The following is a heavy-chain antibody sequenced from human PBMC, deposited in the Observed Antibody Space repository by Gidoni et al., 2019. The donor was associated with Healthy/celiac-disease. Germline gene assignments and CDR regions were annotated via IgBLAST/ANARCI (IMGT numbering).Heavy chain of an antibody. CDR1: GFTLSSYS. J-gene: IGHJ6*02. D-gene: IGHD3-3*01. Sequence: EVQLVEEGRGLVQPGGSLRLSGAASGFTLSSYSMNWVRQAPGKGLEWVSYISSSSSTIYYADSVKGRFTISRDNAKNSLYLQMNSLRADDTAVYYCARDGDFWSGYYIGCMDVWGQGTTVTVSS. CDR3: ARDGDFWSGYYIGCMDV. CDR2: ISSSSSTI. V-gene: IGHV3-48*01.